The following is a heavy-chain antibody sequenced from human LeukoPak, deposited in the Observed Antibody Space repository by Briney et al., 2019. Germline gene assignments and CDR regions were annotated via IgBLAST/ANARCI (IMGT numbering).Heavy chain of an antibody. D-gene: IGHD3-3*01. CDR2: IQGDERSA. V-gene: IGHV3-74*01. CDR1: GFTFSSYA. Sequence: GGSLRLSCTVSGFTFSSYAMSWVRQAPGKGLVWVSRIQGDERSASYGDSVRGRFTISKDNAKNILYLQMDSLRVEDTAVYYCVKGHTGTIFGVVPVNPLGYWGQGTLVTVSS. J-gene: IGHJ4*02. CDR3: VKGHTGTIFGVVPVNPLGY.